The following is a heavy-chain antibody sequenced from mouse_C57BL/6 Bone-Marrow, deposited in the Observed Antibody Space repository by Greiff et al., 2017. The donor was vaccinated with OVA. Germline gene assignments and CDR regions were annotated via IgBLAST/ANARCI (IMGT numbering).Heavy chain of an antibody. D-gene: IGHD2-4*01. V-gene: IGHV2-4*01. J-gene: IGHJ1*03. CDR1: GFSLTSYG. Sequence: VKLMESGPGLVQPSQSLSITCTVSGFSLTSYGVHWVRQPPGKGLEWLGVIWSGGSTDYNAAFISRLSISKDNSKSQVFFKMNSLQADDTAIYYCAKNGGCYDYVRYFDVWGTGTTVTVSS. CDR2: IWSGGST. CDR3: AKNGGCYDYVRYFDV.